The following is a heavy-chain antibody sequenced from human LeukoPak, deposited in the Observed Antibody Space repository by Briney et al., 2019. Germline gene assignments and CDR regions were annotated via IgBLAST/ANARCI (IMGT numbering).Heavy chain of an antibody. V-gene: IGHV3-30*02. CDR1: GFTFSSYG. CDR2: IRYDGSNK. Sequence: GGSLRLSCAASGFTFSSYGMHWVRQAPGKGLEWVAFIRYDGSNKYYADSVKGRFTISRDNSKNTLYLQMNSLRAEDTAVYYCAKPRNTVPYCSGGSCYIDYWGQGTLVTVSS. CDR3: AKPRNTVPYCSGGSCYIDY. D-gene: IGHD2-15*01. J-gene: IGHJ4*02.